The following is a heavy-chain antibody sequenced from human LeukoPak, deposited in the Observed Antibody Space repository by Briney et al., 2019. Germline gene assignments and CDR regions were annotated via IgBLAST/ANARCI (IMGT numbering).Heavy chain of an antibody. V-gene: IGHV4-4*07. D-gene: IGHD3-3*01. CDR1: GGSISSYY. CDR3: ARDTGKSGYPDY. J-gene: IGHJ4*02. Sequence: SETLSLTCTVSGGSISSYYWSWIRQPAGKAPEWIGRIYSSGIINYNPSLKSRVTMSLDNSKNQLSLKVSYVTAADTAVYYCARDTGKSGYPDYWGQGTLVTVSS. CDR2: IYSSGII.